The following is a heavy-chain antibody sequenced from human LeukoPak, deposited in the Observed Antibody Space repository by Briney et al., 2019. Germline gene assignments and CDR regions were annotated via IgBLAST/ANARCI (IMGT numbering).Heavy chain of an antibody. V-gene: IGHV1-46*01. CDR1: VYTFTSYY. CDR3: ARRSCWGSSTSCLRANWFDP. D-gene: IGHD2-2*01. CDR2: IDPSGGST. Sequence: ASVKVSRKPSVYTFTSYYMYWVCQTPGQGLGWMGIIDPSGGSTSYAQKYQGRVTMTRDTSTSTVYMELSSLRSEDTAVYYCARRSCWGSSTSCLRANWFDPWGQGTLVIVSS. J-gene: IGHJ5*02.